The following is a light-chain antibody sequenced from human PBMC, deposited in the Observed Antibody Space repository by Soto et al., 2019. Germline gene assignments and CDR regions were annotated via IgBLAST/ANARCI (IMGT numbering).Light chain of an antibody. V-gene: IGKV3-20*01. CDR1: QSVSSSY. Sequence: EVVLTHSPPTLSLSPGERATLSCRASQSVSSSYLAWYQQKPGQAPRLLIYGATSRATGIPDRFSGSGSGTDFTLTISRLEPEDFAVYYCQQYGSSLLWTFGQPTKVDI. J-gene: IGKJ1*01. CDR2: GAT. CDR3: QQYGSSLLWT.